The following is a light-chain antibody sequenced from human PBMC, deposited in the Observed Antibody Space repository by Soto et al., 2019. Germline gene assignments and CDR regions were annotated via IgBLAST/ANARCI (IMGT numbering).Light chain of an antibody. CDR2: EVS. CDR1: SSDVGGYNY. CDR3: SSYTSRSLYV. Sequence: QSVLTQPASVSGSPGQSITISCTGTSSDVGGYNYVSWYQQHPGKAPKLMIYEVSNRPSGVSNRFSGSKSGNTASLTISWLQAEDEADYSCSSYTSRSLYVFGTGTKVT. V-gene: IGLV2-14*01. J-gene: IGLJ1*01.